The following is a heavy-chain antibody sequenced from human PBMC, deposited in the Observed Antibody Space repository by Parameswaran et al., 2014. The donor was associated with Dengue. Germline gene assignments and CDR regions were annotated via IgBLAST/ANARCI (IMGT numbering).Heavy chain of an antibody. CDR3: ARGLRGDYVEGYYYYYGMDV. D-gene: IGHD4-17*01. J-gene: IGHJ6*02. V-gene: IGHV4-34*01. Sequence: SETLSLTCAVYGGSFSGYYWSWIRQPPGKGLEWIGEINHSGSTNYNPSLKSRVTISVDTSKNQFSLKLSSVTAADTAVYYCARGLRGDYVEGYYYYYGMDVWGQGTTVTVSS. CDR2: INHSGST. CDR1: GGSFSGYY.